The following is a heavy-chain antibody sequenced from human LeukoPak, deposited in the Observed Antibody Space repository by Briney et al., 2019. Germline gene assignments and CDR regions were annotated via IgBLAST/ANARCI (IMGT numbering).Heavy chain of an antibody. J-gene: IGHJ4*02. CDR3: ARARTPYGSGND. CDR1: GVSISSYY. V-gene: IGHV4-4*07. D-gene: IGHD3-10*01. CDR2: IYTSGST. Sequence: RPSETLSLTCTVSGVSISSYYWSWIRQPAAKGLEWIGRIYTSGSTNYNPSLKSRVTMSVDTSKNQFSLKLSSVTAADTAVYYRARARTPYGSGNDWGQGTLVTVSS.